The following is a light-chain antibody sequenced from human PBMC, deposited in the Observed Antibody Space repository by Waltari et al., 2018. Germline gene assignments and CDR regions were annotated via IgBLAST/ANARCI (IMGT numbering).Light chain of an antibody. J-gene: IGKJ1*01. CDR2: GAS. Sequence: EIVLTQSPGTLSLSPGERATLSCRASQSVTRTLAWYQQKPGQAPRLLIYGASNRAAGIPDRCGGSGAGTDFSLTISRLEPEDFAVYYCQHYLRLPATFGQGTKVEIK. CDR1: QSVTRT. CDR3: QHYLRLPAT. V-gene: IGKV3-20*01.